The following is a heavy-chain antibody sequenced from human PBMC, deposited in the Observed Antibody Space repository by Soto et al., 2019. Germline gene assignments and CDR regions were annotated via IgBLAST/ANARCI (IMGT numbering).Heavy chain of an antibody. CDR2: ISNSAIHT. V-gene: IGHV3-23*01. Sequence: GGSLRLSCAASGFTFSTYAMIWVRQAPGKGLEWVSAISNSAIHTFYADSVKGRFTISRDNSRNTLFLQMNSLRAEDTAIFYCALLNSGGFSAYWGQGTLVTVSS. CDR1: GFTFSTYA. CDR3: ALLNSGGFSAY. J-gene: IGHJ4*02. D-gene: IGHD3-10*01.